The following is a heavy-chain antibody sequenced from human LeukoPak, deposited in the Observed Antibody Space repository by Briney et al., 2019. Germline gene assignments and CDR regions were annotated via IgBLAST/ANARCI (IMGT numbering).Heavy chain of an antibody. CDR2: IYHSGST. V-gene: IGHV4-30-2*01. CDR1: GGSISSGGYY. CDR3: ARGYGYNPIDY. J-gene: IGHJ4*02. D-gene: IGHD5-24*01. Sequence: SETLSLTCTVSGGSISSGGYYWSWIRQPPGKGLEWIGYIYHSGSTYYNPSLKSRVTISVDRSKNQFSLKLSSVTAADTAVYYCARGYGYNPIDYWGQGTLVTVSS.